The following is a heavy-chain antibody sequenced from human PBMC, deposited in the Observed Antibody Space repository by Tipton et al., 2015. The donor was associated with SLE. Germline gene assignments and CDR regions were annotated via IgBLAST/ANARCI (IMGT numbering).Heavy chain of an antibody. CDR1: GGSINSYY. V-gene: IGHV4-4*07. CDR2: FHSSGIL. Sequence: TLSLTCTVSGGSINSYYWTWVRQPAGKGLEWIGHFHSSGILNYNPSLKSRVTMSGDTSKNQLSLKLNSVTAADTAVYYCARDSIYYDILTGYYDDDYYYGMDVWGQGTTVTVSS. D-gene: IGHD3-9*01. J-gene: IGHJ6*02. CDR3: ARDSIYYDILTGYYDDDYYYGMDV.